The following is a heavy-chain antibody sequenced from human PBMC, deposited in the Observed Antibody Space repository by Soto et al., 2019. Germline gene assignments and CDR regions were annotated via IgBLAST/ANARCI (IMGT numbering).Heavy chain of an antibody. J-gene: IGHJ6*02. Sequence: SGPTLVNPTQTLTLTCTFSGFSLSPSGMCVTWIRQPPGKALVWLALIDCDDDKYYSTSLKTRLTISKDTSKNQVVLTMTNMDPVDTATYYCARAQITMVRGVITRYYYYGMDVWGQGTTVTVSS. V-gene: IGHV2-70*01. CDR3: ARAQITMVRGVITRYYYYGMDV. CDR1: GFSLSPSGMC. CDR2: IDCDDDK. D-gene: IGHD3-10*01.